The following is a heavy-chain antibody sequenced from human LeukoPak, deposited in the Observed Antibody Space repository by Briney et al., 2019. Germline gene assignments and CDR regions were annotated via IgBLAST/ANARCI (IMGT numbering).Heavy chain of an antibody. Sequence: SQTLSLTCTVSGGSISSGDYYWSWIRQPPGKGLEWIGYTYYSGSTYYNPFLKSRVTISVDTSKNQFSLKLSSVTAADTAVYYCARDLPDSSGYYRFDYWGQGTLVTVSS. CDR2: TYYSGST. CDR3: ARDLPDSSGYYRFDY. J-gene: IGHJ4*02. D-gene: IGHD3-22*01. CDR1: GGSISSGDYY. V-gene: IGHV4-30-4*01.